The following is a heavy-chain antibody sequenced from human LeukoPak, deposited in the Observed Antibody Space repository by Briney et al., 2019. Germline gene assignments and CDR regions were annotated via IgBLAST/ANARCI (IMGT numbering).Heavy chain of an antibody. D-gene: IGHD1-26*01. Sequence: GGSLRLSCATSGFTFSSYGMHWVRQAPGKGLEWVAVISYDGSNKYYADSVKGRFTISRDNSKNTLYLQMNSLRAEDTAVYYCAKDGYSGSYYFDYWGQGTLVTVSS. CDR1: GFTFSSYG. CDR2: ISYDGSNK. J-gene: IGHJ4*02. V-gene: IGHV3-30*18. CDR3: AKDGYSGSYYFDY.